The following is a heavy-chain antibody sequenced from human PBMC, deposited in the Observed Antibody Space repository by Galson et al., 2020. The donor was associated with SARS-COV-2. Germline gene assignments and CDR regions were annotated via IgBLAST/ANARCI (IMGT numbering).Heavy chain of an antibody. Sequence: SQTLSLTCTVPGGSISTYYWSWIRQPPGKGLEWIGYIHYSGSTNYNPSLKSRFVMSVDTSKNQFSLKVYSVTAADTAVYYCARDLISRVPGSGFDPWGQGSLVTVSS. V-gene: IGHV4-59*01. CDR2: IHYSGST. D-gene: IGHD1-26*01. CDR1: GGSISTYY. CDR3: ARDLISRVPGSGFDP. J-gene: IGHJ5*02.